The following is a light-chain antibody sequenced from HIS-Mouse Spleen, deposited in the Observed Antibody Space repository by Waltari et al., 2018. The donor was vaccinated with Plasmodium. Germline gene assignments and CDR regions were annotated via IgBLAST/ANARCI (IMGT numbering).Light chain of an antibody. CDR2: DDS. CDR1: NIGSKS. Sequence: SYVLTQPPSVSVAPGQTARITCGGNNIGSKSVHWYQQKPGQAPVLVVYDDSDRPSGSPDGFLGPNSGNTATLTISRVEAGDEADYYCQVWDSSSDHPVFGGGTKLTVL. J-gene: IGLJ2*01. CDR3: QVWDSSSDHPV. V-gene: IGLV3-21*02.